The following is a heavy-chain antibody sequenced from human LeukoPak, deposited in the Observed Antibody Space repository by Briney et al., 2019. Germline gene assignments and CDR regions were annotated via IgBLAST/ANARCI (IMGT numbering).Heavy chain of an antibody. D-gene: IGHD1-1*01. CDR2: ISSSSSYI. CDR1: GFTFSSYS. J-gene: IGHJ4*02. Sequence: PGGSLRLSCAASGFTFSSYSMNWVRQAPRKGLEWVSSISSSSSYIYYADSARGRFTISRDNAKNSLYLQMNSLRAEDTALYHCARDPTGTTGVFDYWGQGTLVTVSS. CDR3: ARDPTGTTGVFDY. V-gene: IGHV3-21*04.